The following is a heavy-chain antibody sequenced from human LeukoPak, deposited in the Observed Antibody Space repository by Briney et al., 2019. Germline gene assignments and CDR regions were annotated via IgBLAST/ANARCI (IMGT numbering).Heavy chain of an antibody. CDR2: IWSDGRNK. CDR3: ARDYGRPFDY. CDR1: GFTFSSYW. Sequence: GGSLRLSCAASGFTFSSYWMHWVRQAPGKGLEWVALIWSDGRNKDYADSVKGRFTISRDNSKNMLYLQMNSLRAEDTAVYYCARDYGRPFDYWGQGTLVTVSS. D-gene: IGHD3-16*01. J-gene: IGHJ4*02. V-gene: IGHV3-33*08.